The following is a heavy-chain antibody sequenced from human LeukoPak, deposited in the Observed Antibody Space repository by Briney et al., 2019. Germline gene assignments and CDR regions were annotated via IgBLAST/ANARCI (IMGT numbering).Heavy chain of an antibody. CDR2: ISSSSYI. D-gene: IGHD3-22*01. J-gene: IGHJ4*02. V-gene: IGHV3-21*01. CDR3: AREPVDSSGYYSDY. CDR1: GFIFSSYS. Sequence: PGGSLRLSCAASGFIFSSYSMNWVRQAPGKGLEWVSSISSSSYIYYADSVKGRFTISRDNAKNSLYLQMNSLRAEDTAVYYCAREPVDSSGYYSDYWGQGTLVTVSS.